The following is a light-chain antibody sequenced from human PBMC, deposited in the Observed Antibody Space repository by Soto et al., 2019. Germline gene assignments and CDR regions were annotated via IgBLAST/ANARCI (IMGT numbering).Light chain of an antibody. CDR3: QHFGSSPGFT. Sequence: EIVLTQSPGTLSLSPGERATLSCRASQSINSRYLAWYQQKPGQAPRLLIYGASSRATGIPDRFSGSGSGTDFTLTISRLEPEDLAVYYCQHFGSSPGFTFGPGTKVDIK. CDR2: GAS. CDR1: QSINSRY. V-gene: IGKV3-20*01. J-gene: IGKJ3*01.